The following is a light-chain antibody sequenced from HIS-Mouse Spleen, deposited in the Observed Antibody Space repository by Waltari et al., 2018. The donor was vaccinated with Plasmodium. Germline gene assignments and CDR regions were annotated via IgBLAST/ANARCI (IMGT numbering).Light chain of an antibody. J-gene: IGKJ1*01. CDR3: QQSYSTWT. V-gene: IGKV1-39*01. CDR2: AAS. Sequence: DIQMTQSPSSLSASVGDRVTITCRASQSISNYLNWSQQKPGKAPKLLIYAASSLQSGVPSRVSGSGSGTDFTLTISSLQPEDFATYYCQQSYSTWTFGQGTKVEIK. CDR1: QSISNY.